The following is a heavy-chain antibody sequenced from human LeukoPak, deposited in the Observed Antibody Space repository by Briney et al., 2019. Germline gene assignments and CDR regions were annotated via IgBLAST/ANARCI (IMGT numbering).Heavy chain of an antibody. J-gene: IGHJ6*02. CDR2: ISSSSSTI. D-gene: IGHD6-13*01. Sequence: GGSLRLSCAASGFTFSSYSMNWVRKAPGKGLEWVSYISSSSSTIYYADSVKGRFTISRDNAKNSLYLQMNSLRAEDTAVYYCASIAAAEDHYYYGMDVWGQGTTVTVSS. V-gene: IGHV3-48*04. CDR1: GFTFSSYS. CDR3: ASIAAAEDHYYYGMDV.